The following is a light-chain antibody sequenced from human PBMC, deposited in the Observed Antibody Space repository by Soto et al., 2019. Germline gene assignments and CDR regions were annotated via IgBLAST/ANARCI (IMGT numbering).Light chain of an antibody. Sequence: EVVLTQSPGTLSLSPGERATLSCRASQSIGSTYLAWYQQKPGQAPRLLIYDTYTRATGIPDTFSGGGYGTDFTLTISRLDPEDFAVYSCQQYGSSPRTFGQGTKVDIK. CDR2: DTY. V-gene: IGKV3-20*01. CDR1: QSIGSTY. J-gene: IGKJ1*01. CDR3: QQYGSSPRT.